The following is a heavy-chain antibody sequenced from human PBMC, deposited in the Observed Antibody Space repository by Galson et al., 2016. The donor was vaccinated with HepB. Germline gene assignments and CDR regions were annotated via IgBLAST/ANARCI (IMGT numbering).Heavy chain of an antibody. CDR1: GLRFSSYA. Sequence: SLRLSCAASGLRFSSYAMNWVRQAPGKGLQWVSAITGSDGTTYYADSVKGRFTISRDNSKNTLYLEMNSLRVEDTAVYYCAKSLNFYYYSMDVWGPGTTVTVSS. CDR2: ITGSDGTT. CDR3: AKSLNFYYYSMDV. J-gene: IGHJ6*02. V-gene: IGHV3-23*01.